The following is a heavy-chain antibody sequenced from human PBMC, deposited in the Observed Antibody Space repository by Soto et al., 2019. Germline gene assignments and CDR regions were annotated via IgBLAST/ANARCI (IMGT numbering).Heavy chain of an antibody. D-gene: IGHD2-2*01. J-gene: IGHJ6*03. CDR3: ARGVNRYCSSTSCQTPGYYYYYMDG. Sequence: GASVKVSCKASGYTFTSYGISWVRQAPGQGLEWMGWISAYNGNTNYAQKLQGRVTMTTDTSTSTAYMELRSLRSDDTAVYYCARGVNRYCSSTSCQTPGYYYYYMDGWGKGTTVTVSS. CDR2: ISAYNGNT. V-gene: IGHV1-18*01. CDR1: GYTFTSYG.